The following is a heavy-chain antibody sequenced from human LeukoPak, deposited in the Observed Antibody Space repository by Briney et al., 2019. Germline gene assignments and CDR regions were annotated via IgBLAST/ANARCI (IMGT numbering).Heavy chain of an antibody. D-gene: IGHD2-21*01. V-gene: IGHV1-2*02. J-gene: IGHJ4*02. CDR2: ISRRSGAT. Sequence: GSSVNVSCKASGSIFSYYYMHGVRQVRGRGCEWMGWISRRSGATKIAPKFQGRVTLTRDISISTAYVELTNLASDDTDVYYCVSWAGGNSDVASFDFWGQGTLVLVSS. CDR1: GSIFSYYY. CDR3: VSWAGGNSDVASFDF.